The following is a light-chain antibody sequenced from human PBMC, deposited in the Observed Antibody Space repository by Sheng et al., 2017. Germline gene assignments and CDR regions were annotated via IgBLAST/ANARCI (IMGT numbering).Light chain of an antibody. V-gene: IGLV8-61*01. Sequence: QTVVTQEPSLLVSPGGTVTLTCGLSSGSVSTNYYPSWYQQTPGQAPRTLIYTTNIRSSGVPVRFSGSILGNKAALTITGAQADDESDYYCVLCMGSDNWVFGGGTKLTVL. CDR1: SGSVSTNYY. J-gene: IGLJ3*02. CDR2: TTN. CDR3: VLCMGSDNWV.